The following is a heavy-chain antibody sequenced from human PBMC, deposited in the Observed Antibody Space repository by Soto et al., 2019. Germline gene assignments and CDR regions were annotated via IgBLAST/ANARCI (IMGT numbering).Heavy chain of an antibody. D-gene: IGHD3-22*01. J-gene: IGHJ4*02. CDR3: ARVQFYDSSGYLRGLFDY. V-gene: IGHV4-30-4*08. CDR1: GGSIRDSSYH. CDR2: IYYSGST. Sequence: ASETLSLTCTVSGGSIRDSSYHWGWIRQPPGKGLEWIGYIYYSGSTYYNPSLKSRVTISVDTSKNQFSLKLSSVTAADTAVYYCARVQFYDSSGYLRGLFDYWGQGTLVTVSS.